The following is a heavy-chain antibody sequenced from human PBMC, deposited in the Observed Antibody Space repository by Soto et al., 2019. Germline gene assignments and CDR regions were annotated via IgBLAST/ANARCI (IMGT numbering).Heavy chain of an antibody. J-gene: IGHJ4*02. CDR2: ISGSGGST. CDR3: ANGDNEGWFDY. Sequence: GGSLRLSCAASGFTFSSYAMSWVRQAPGKGLEWVSAISGSGGSTYYADTVKGRFTISRDNSKNTLYLHMNIMMALDTVVYYCANGDNEGWFDYCGQGTLVTVSS. CDR1: GFTFSSYA. V-gene: IGHV3-23*01.